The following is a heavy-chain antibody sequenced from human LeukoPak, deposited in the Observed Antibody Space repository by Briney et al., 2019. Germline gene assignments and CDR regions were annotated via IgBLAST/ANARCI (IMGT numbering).Heavy chain of an antibody. D-gene: IGHD2-15*01. CDR2: TRNKANGYTT. CDR3: TSTEFCSAGRCYSDYFDC. V-gene: IGHV3-72*01. CDR1: GFTFSDHY. Sequence: GGSLRLSCAVSGFTFSDHYMDWVRQAPGKGLEWVGRTRNKANGYTTEYAASVKGRFTISRDDSKSSLYLQMNSLRTEDTAVYYCTSTEFCSAGRCYSDYFDCWGQGTLVTVSS. J-gene: IGHJ4*02.